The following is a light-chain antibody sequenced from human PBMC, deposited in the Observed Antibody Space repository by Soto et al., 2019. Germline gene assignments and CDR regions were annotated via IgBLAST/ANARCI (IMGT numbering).Light chain of an antibody. CDR1: QSVSISH. CDR3: QQYGSTPRVT. Sequence: EIVLTQSPGTLSLSPGERATLSCRASQSVSISHLDWYQQKPGQAPRLLIYGASIRATGIPDRFSGSGSGTDFTLTISTLEPEDFAVYYCQQYGSTPRVTFGQGTKLEIK. V-gene: IGKV3-20*01. J-gene: IGKJ2*01. CDR2: GAS.